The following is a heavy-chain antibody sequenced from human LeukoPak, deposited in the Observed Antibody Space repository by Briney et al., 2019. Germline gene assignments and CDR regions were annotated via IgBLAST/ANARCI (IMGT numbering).Heavy chain of an antibody. CDR2: INSDGSRT. CDR3: ARPGPYSSGWYQDFDY. V-gene: IGHV3-74*01. J-gene: IGHJ4*02. CDR1: GFTLSNYW. Sequence: PGGSLRLSCAASGFTLSNYWIHWVRQARGKGLVWVAYINSDGSRTSYADSVKGRFTISRDNAKNTVHLLMNSLRVEDTAVYYCARPGPYSSGWYQDFDYWGQGTLVTVSS. D-gene: IGHD6-19*01.